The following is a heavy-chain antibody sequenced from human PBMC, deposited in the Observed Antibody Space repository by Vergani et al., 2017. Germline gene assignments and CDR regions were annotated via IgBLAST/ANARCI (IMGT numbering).Heavy chain of an antibody. CDR1: GFTFSTFN. Sequence: LESGGGLVQPGGSIRLSCFGSGFTFSTFNMHWVRQIPGKGREYISGISSDGKSTNYAKSVKGRFIVTRDNSKNSLHLQMGNLRVEDTGIYYCSKDEQYTAPWERGYFHVLDVWGQGTTVSGSS. V-gene: IGHV3-64*01. CDR3: SKDEQYTAPWERGYFHVLDV. CDR2: ISSDGKST. J-gene: IGHJ6*02. D-gene: IGHD1-26*01.